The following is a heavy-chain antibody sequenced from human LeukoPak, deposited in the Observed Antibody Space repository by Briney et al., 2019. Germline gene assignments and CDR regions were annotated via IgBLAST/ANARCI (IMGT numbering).Heavy chain of an antibody. CDR2: INPSGGST. J-gene: IGHJ4*02. V-gene: IGHV1-46*01. CDR3: ARATLSDYYFNY. CDR1: GGTLSSYA. Sequence: GSSVKVSCKASGGTLSSYAISWVRQAPGQGLEWMGIINPSGGSTSYAQKFQGRVTMTRDTSTNTVYMELSSLRCEDTAVYFCARATLSDYYFNYWGQGTLVTVSS.